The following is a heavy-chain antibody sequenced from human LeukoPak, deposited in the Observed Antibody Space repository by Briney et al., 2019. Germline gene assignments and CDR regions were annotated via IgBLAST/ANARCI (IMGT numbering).Heavy chain of an antibody. CDR3: TTGITMVRGVIHLIDY. J-gene: IGHJ4*02. V-gene: IGHV3-15*01. CDR2: IKSKTDGGTT. Sequence: GGSLRLSCAASGFAFSNAWMSWVRQAPGKGLEWVGRIKSKTDGGTTDYAAPVKGRFTISRDDSKNTLYLQMNSLKTEDTAVYYCTTGITMVRGVIHLIDYWGQGTLVTVSS. CDR1: GFAFSNAW. D-gene: IGHD3-10*01.